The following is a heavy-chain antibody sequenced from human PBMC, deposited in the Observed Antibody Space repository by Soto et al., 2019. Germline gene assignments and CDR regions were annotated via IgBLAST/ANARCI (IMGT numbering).Heavy chain of an antibody. V-gene: IGHV3-33*01. Sequence: QVQLVESGGGVVQPGRSLRLSCAASAFTFSSYGMHWVRQAPGKGLEWVAIIWYDGNDKYFADSVKGRFTISRDNSKNMLYLQMNSLRVEDTAVYYCARARSGYHYYGMDVW. CDR1: AFTFSSYG. CDR3: ARARSGYHYYGMDV. J-gene: IGHJ6*01. CDR2: IWYDGNDK.